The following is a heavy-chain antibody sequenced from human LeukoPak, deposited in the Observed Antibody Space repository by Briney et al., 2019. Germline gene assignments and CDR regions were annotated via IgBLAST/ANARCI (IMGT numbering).Heavy chain of an antibody. CDR2: ISSTSSTI. V-gene: IGHV3-48*02. CDR1: GFTFSTYS. D-gene: IGHD1-1*01. CDR3: ARSGNYDC. J-gene: IGHJ4*02. Sequence: GGSLRLSCAASGFTFSTYSMSWVRQAPGKGLEWVSYISSTSSTIYYADSVKGRLTISRDNAKNSLYPQMNSLRDEDTAVYYCARSGNYDCWGQGTLVTVSS.